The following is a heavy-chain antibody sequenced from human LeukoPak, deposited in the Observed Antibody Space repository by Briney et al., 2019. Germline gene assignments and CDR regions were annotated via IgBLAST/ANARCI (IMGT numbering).Heavy chain of an antibody. V-gene: IGHV3-48*04. J-gene: IGHJ4*02. CDR3: ARDSGYCSSTGCYVHYFDY. D-gene: IGHD2-2*01. CDR1: GFAFSSYS. CDR2: ISSSSSTI. Sequence: GGSLRLSCAASGFAFSSYSVNWVRQAPGKGLEWVSYISSSSSTIYYADSVKGRFTVSRDNAKNSLYLQMNSLRAEDTAVYYCARDSGYCSSTGCYVHYFDYWGQGTLVTVSS.